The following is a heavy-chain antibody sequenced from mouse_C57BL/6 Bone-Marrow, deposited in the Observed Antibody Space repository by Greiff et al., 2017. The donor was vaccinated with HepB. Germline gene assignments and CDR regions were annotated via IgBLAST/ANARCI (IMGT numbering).Heavy chain of an antibody. CDR1: GFNIKDDY. CDR3: TSWSLITTERGVYAMDY. V-gene: IGHV14-4*01. D-gene: IGHD1-1*01. J-gene: IGHJ4*01. Sequence: VQLQQSGAELVRPGASVKLSCTASGFNIKDDYMHWVKQRPEQGLEWIGWIDPENGDTEYASKFQGKATITADTSSNTAYLQLSSLTSEDTAVYYCTSWSLITTERGVYAMDYWGQGTSVTVSS. CDR2: IDPENGDT.